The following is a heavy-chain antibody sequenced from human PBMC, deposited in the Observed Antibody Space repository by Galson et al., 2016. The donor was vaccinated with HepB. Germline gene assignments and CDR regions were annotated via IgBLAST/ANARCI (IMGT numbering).Heavy chain of an antibody. J-gene: IGHJ4*02. CDR3: GTYLVGRGGTGY. CDR1: GASLGVSAYH. V-gene: IGHV4-61*08. Sequence: SETLSLTCTVSGASLGVSAYHWAWIRQPAGKGLEWMAHTYYGEDNRYNPSLKGRVTMSIDASTNEMSLTLRSVTAADTAVCYCGTYLVGRGGTGYWGQGTPVTVSS. D-gene: IGHD3-16*01. CDR2: TYYGEDN.